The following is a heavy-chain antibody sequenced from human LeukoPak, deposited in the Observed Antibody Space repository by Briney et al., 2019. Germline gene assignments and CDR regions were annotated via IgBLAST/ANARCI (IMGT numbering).Heavy chain of an antibody. D-gene: IGHD1-26*01. V-gene: IGHV3-74*01. J-gene: IGHJ6*02. CDR3: IRGVSGFYSYYAMDV. CDR1: GYSFSSYW. Sequence: GGSLRLSCGASGYSFSSYWMHWVRQVPGKGLVWVSRINGAGTTTTYADSVKGRFTISGDNAKNTLSLEMDSLRVEDTAVYYCIRGVSGFYSYYAMDVWGQGTTVIVSS. CDR2: INGAGTTT.